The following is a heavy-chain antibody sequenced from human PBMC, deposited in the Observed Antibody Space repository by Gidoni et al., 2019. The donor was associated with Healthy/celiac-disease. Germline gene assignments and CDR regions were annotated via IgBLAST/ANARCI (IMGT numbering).Heavy chain of an antibody. CDR1: GGPISSYY. V-gene: IGHV4-59*01. D-gene: IGHD3-3*01. Sequence: QVQLQESGPGLVKPSETLSLTCTVSGGPISSYYWSWIRQPPGKGLEWIGYIYYSGSTNYNPSLKSRVTISVDTSKNQFSLKLSSVTAADTAVYYCARLGFWSGSHIFDYWGQGTLVTVSS. J-gene: IGHJ4*02. CDR3: ARLGFWSGSHIFDY. CDR2: IYYSGST.